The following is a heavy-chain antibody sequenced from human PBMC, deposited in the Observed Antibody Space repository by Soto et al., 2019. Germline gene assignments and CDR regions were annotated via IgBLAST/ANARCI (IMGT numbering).Heavy chain of an antibody. V-gene: IGHV1-18*01. J-gene: IGHJ5*02. CDR2: ISAYNGNT. D-gene: IGHD2-8*01. CDR3: ARDAVEFCTNGVCYTRVNWFDP. CDR1: GYTFTSYG. Sequence: ASVKVSCKASGYTFTSYGISWVRQAPGQGLEWMGWISAYNGNTNYAQKLQGRVTMTTDTSTSTAYMELRSLRSDDTAVYYCARDAVEFCTNGVCYTRVNWFDPWGQGTLVTVSS.